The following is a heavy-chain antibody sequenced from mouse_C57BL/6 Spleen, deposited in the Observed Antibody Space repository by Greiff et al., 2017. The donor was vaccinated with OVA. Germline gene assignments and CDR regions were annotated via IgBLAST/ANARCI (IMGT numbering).Heavy chain of an antibody. D-gene: IGHD2-4*01. CDR3: TTYDYDLDY. Sequence: VQLKESGAELVRPGASVKLSCTASGFNIKDDYMHWVKQRPEQGLEWIGWIDPENGDTEYASKFQGKATITADTSSNTAYLQLSSLTSEDTAVYYCTTYDYDLDYWGQGTTLTVSS. V-gene: IGHV14-4*01. CDR1: GFNIKDDY. CDR2: IDPENGDT. J-gene: IGHJ2*01.